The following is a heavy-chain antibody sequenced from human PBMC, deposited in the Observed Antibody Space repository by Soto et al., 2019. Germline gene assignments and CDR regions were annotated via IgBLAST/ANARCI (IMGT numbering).Heavy chain of an antibody. CDR2: INPNSGGT. V-gene: IGHV1-2*04. CDR3: ARGIGSRIVLVPAGGGMDV. CDR1: GYTFTGYY. Sequence: GASVKVSCKASGYTFTGYYMHWVRQAPGQGLEWMGWINPNSGGTNYAQKFQGWVTMTRDTSISTAYMELSRLRSDDTAVYYCARGIGSRIVLVPAGGGMDVWGQGTTVTVSS. J-gene: IGHJ6*02. D-gene: IGHD2-2*01.